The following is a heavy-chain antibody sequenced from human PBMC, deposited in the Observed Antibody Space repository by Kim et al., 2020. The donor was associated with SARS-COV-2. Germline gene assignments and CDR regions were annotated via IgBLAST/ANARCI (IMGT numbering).Heavy chain of an antibody. CDR1: GFRSDGYA. V-gene: IGHV3-43*01. D-gene: IGHD3-16*02. CDR2: SGWGGSGT. Sequence: GGSLRLSCEASGFRSDGYAIHWVRQSPGKGLEWVGISGWGGSGTYYADSVRGRFTISRDNDKNSVHLQMEGLRSDDTAFYYCAKDGPRSTPSIDYFYRAMDVWGQGTKVTVSS. J-gene: IGHJ6*02. CDR3: AKDGPRSTPSIDYFYRAMDV.